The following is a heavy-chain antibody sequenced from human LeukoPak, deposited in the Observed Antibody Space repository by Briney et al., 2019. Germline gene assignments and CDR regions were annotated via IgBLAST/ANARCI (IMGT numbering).Heavy chain of an antibody. CDR1: GGSISSGGYY. CDR2: IYYSGST. V-gene: IGHV4-31*03. J-gene: IGHJ4*02. Sequence: SQTLSLTCTVSGGSISSGGYYWSWIRQHPGKGLEWIGYIYYSGSTYYNPSLKSRVTISVDTSKNQFSLKLSSVTAADTAVYYCARIGIYSGSYVNYWGQGTLVTVSS. D-gene: IGHD1-26*01. CDR3: ARIGIYSGSYVNY.